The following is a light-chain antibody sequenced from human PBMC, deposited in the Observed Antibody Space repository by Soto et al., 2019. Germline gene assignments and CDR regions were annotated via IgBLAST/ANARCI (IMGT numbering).Light chain of an antibody. CDR2: GAS. CDR3: QQYNNWPPWT. J-gene: IGKJ1*01. V-gene: IGKV3-15*01. Sequence: EIVMPQSPATLSVSPGERATLSCRASQSVSSNLAWYQQIPGQAPRLLIYGASTSATGNPARFSGSGSGTEFTLTISSLQSEDFAVYYGQQYNNWPPWTGGQGTKVEIK. CDR1: QSVSSN.